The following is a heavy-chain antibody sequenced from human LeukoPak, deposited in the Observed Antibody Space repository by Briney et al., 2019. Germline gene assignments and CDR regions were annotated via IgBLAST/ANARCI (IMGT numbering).Heavy chain of an antibody. CDR3: AKRHIAGYCGGDCENYFDY. CDR1: GFTFSSYA. V-gene: IGHV3-23*01. D-gene: IGHD2-21*02. J-gene: IGHJ4*02. Sequence: PGGSLRLSCAASGFTFSSYAMSWVRQAPGKGLEWVSAISGSGGSTYYADSVKGRFTISRDNSKNTLYLQMNSLRAEDTAVYYCAKRHIAGYCGGDCENYFDYWGQGTLVTVSS. CDR2: ISGSGGST.